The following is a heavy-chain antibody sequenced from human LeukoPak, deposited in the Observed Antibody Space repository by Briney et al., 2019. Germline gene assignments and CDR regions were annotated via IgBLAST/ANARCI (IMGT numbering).Heavy chain of an antibody. D-gene: IGHD6-19*01. J-gene: IGHJ4*02. Sequence: ASVKVSCTVSGYTLTELSMHWVRQAPGKGLEWMGGFDPEDGETIYAQKFQGRVTMTEDTSTDTAYMELSSLRSEDTAVYYCATHVPPRDSSGWYYFDYWGQETLVTVSS. CDR2: FDPEDGET. CDR1: GYTLTELS. CDR3: ATHVPPRDSSGWYYFDY. V-gene: IGHV1-24*01.